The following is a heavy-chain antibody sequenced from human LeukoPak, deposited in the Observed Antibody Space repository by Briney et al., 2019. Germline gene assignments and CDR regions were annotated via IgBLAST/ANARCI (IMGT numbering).Heavy chain of an antibody. D-gene: IGHD2-15*01. CDR2: MNPNSGNT. V-gene: IGHV1-8*03. CDR3: ARITLVGVLAARAYYFDY. CDR1: GYTFTNYD. Sequence: AASVKVSCKTSGYTFTNYDINWMRQVPGQGLEWMGWMNPNSGNTGYSQNFQGRLTITTNTSMSTAYMELSSLTSEDTAMYYCARITLVGVLAARAYYFDYWGQGTLVTVSS. J-gene: IGHJ4*02.